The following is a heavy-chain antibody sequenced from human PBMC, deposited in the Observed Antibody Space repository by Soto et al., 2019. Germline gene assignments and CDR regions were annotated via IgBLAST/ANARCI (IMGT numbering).Heavy chain of an antibody. J-gene: IGHJ6*02. V-gene: IGHV1-69*13. Sequence: SVKVSCKASGGTFSSYAISWVRQAPGQGLEWMGGIIPIFGTANYAQKFQGRVTITADESTSTAYMELSSLRSEDTAVYYCATEHDDYYLLDVWGQGTTVTVSS. CDR2: IIPIFGTA. CDR3: ATEHDDYYLLDV. CDR1: GGTFSSYA.